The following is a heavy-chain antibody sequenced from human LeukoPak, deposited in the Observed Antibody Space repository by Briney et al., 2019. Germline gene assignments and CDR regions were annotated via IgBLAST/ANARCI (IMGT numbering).Heavy chain of an antibody. CDR2: IYYSGST. Sequence: ASETLSLTCTVSGGSISSGDYYWSWIRQPPGKGLEWIGYIYYSGSTYYNPSLKSRVTISVDTSKNQFSLKLSSVTAADTAVYYCARGENSDSHFGINWFDPWGQGTLVTVSS. J-gene: IGHJ5*02. D-gene: IGHD1-26*01. V-gene: IGHV4-30-4*01. CDR3: ARGENSDSHFGINWFDP. CDR1: GGSISSGDYY.